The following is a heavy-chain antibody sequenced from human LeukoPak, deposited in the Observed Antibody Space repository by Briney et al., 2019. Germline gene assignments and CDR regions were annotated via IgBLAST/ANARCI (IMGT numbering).Heavy chain of an antibody. Sequence: PSETLSLTCTVSGGSISSGSYYWSWIRQPAGKGLEWIGRIYTSGSTNYNPSLKSRVTISVDTSKNQFSLKLSSVTAADTAVYYCARDRSGYWPYYYYYGMDVWGQGTTVTVSS. CDR3: ARDRSGYWPYYYYYGMDV. CDR2: IYTSGST. D-gene: IGHD3-3*01. CDR1: GGSISSGSYY. J-gene: IGHJ6*02. V-gene: IGHV4-61*02.